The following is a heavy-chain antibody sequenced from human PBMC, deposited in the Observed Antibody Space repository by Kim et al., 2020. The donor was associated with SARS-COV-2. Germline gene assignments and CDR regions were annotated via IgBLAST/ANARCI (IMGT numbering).Heavy chain of an antibody. Sequence: VTGRFTISRDNTKNSLYLQMNSLRAEDTAVYYCARDFFNSGSYWVDYWGQGTLVTVSS. V-gene: IGHV3-11*01. CDR3: ARDFFNSGSYWVDY. D-gene: IGHD1-26*01. J-gene: IGHJ4*02.